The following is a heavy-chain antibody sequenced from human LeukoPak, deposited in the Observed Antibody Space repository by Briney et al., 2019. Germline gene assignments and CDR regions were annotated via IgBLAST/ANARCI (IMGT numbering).Heavy chain of an antibody. J-gene: IGHJ4*02. CDR3: ARALSSRGWYYFDY. Sequence: GGSLRLSCAASGFTVSDNYMSWVRQAPGKGLKWVSVIYSGGSTYYADSVKGRFTISRDNSKSTLYLQMNSLRAEDTAVYYCARALSSRGWYYFDYWGQGTLVTVSP. CDR1: GFTVSDNY. V-gene: IGHV3-53*01. D-gene: IGHD6-13*01. CDR2: IYSGGST.